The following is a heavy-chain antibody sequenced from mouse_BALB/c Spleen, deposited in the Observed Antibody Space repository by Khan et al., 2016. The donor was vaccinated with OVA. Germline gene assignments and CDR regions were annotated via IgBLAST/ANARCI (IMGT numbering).Heavy chain of an antibody. CDR3: ARRTTGYTMDS. CDR2: INPRSGYT. D-gene: IGHD2-14*01. V-gene: IGHV1-4*01. J-gene: IGHJ4*01. CDR1: GYTFTSNT. Sequence: VQLQQSGAELARPGASVRMSCKASGYTFTSNTMHWIKQRPGQGLEWIGYINPRSGYTNYNQNFKDKATLTADKSSSTAYMQLSNLTSEDSAVYYCARRTTGYTMDSWGQGTSVTVSS.